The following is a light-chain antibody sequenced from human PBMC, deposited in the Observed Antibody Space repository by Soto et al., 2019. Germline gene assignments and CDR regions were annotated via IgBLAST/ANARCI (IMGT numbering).Light chain of an antibody. J-gene: IGKJ5*01. Sequence: AIQLTQSPSSLSASVGDRVTITCRASQGISSALAWYQQKPGKAPKLLIYDASSLEGGVPSRFSGSGSGTDFTLTISSLQPEDFATYYCQQSNNHPISFGQGTRLEIK. CDR1: QGISSA. V-gene: IGKV1D-13*01. CDR3: QQSNNHPIS. CDR2: DAS.